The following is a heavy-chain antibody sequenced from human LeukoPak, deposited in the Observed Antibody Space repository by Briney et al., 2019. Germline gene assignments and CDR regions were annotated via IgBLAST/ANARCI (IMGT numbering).Heavy chain of an antibody. D-gene: IGHD4-17*01. Sequence: KASETLSLTCTVSGGSISSSSYYWGWIRQPPGKGLEWIGSIYYSGSTYYNPSLKSRVTISVDTSKNQFSLKLSSVTAADTAVYYCASYPLVPPAHQAPVKEAFDIWGQGTMVTVSS. J-gene: IGHJ3*02. CDR3: ASYPLVPPAHQAPVKEAFDI. CDR1: GGSISSSSYY. V-gene: IGHV4-39*01. CDR2: IYYSGST.